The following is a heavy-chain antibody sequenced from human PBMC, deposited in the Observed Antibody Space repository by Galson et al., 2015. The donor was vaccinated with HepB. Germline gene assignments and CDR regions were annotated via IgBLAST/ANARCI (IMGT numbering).Heavy chain of an antibody. CDR3: AGVVVPAGPRYGMDV. CDR2: INPSGGST. CDR1: GYTFTSYY. Sequence: SVKVSCKASGYTFTSYYMHWVRQAPGPGLEWMGIINPSGGSTSYAQKFQGRVTMTRDTSTSTVYMELSSLRSEDTAVYYCAGVVVPAGPRYGMDVWGQGTTVTVSS. V-gene: IGHV1-46*01. J-gene: IGHJ6*02. D-gene: IGHD2-2*01.